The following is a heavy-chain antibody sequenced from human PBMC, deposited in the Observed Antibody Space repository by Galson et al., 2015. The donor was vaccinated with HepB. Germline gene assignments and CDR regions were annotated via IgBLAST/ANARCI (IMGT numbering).Heavy chain of an antibody. CDR2: IYWDDDQ. V-gene: IGHV2-5*02. J-gene: IGHJ4*02. CDR3: ARIRRALPDY. CDR1: GFSLTTSGMG. Sequence: ALVKPTQTLTLTCTFSGFSLTTSGMGVGWIRQPPGKVMEWLALIYWDDDQRFSPSLRSRLTITKNIAKSQVVLTMTKVDPTDTATYFCARIRRALPDYWGQGTLVTVSS.